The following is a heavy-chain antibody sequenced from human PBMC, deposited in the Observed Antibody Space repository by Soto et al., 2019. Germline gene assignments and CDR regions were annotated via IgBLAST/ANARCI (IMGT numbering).Heavy chain of an antibody. CDR1: RGPFRSYA. CDR3: ARTLTSYYYYGMDV. D-gene: IGHD3-3*01. J-gene: IGHJ6*01. Sequence: QVQLVPSGAEVKAPGSSVTVSCKASRGPFRSYALRWVRPAPGPGLAWLGGILPIFGTANYEQKFQGRVTITADESTSTAYMELSRLRSEDKDVYYCARTLTSYYYYGMDVWGQGTTVTGSS. CDR2: ILPIFGTA. V-gene: IGHV1-69*01.